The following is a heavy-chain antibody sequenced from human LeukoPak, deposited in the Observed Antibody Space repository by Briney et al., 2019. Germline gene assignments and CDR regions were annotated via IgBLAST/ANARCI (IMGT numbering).Heavy chain of an antibody. V-gene: IGHV1-69*13. D-gene: IGHD3-3*01. J-gene: IGHJ3*02. CDR3: ATPVGSGYYIGHDAFDI. CDR2: IIPIFGTA. CDR1: GGTFSSYA. Sequence: GASVNVSCTASGGTFSSYAISWVRQAPGQGLEWMGGIIPIFGTANYAQKFQGRVTITADESTSTAYMELSSLRSEDTAVYYCATPVGSGYYIGHDAFDIRGQGTRVTVSS.